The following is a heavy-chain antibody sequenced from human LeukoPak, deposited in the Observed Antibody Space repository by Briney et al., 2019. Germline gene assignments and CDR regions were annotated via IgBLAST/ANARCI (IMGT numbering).Heavy chain of an antibody. CDR2: IYYSGST. CDR1: GGSISSGGYY. CDR3: ARVGGRYYDSSGYYYVGY. Sequence: PSQTLSLTCTVSGGSISSGGYYWSWIRQHPGRGLEWIGYIYYSGSTYYNPSLKSRVTISVDTSKNQFSLKLSSVTAADTAVYYCARVGGRYYDSSGYYYVGYWGQGTLVTVSS. V-gene: IGHV4-31*03. D-gene: IGHD3-22*01. J-gene: IGHJ4*02.